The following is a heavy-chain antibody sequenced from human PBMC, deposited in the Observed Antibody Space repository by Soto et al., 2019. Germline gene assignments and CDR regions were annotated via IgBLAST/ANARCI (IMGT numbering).Heavy chain of an antibody. CDR1: GGSISSYY. V-gene: IGHV4-59*01. CDR3: ARGGGYNPYGYFDY. Sequence: PSETLSLTCTVSGGSISSYYWSWILQPPWEGLEWIGYIYYSGSTNYNPSLKSRVTISVDTSKNQFSLKLSSVTAADTAVYYCARGGGYNPYGYFDYWGQGTLVTVSS. J-gene: IGHJ4*02. D-gene: IGHD5-12*01. CDR2: IYYSGST.